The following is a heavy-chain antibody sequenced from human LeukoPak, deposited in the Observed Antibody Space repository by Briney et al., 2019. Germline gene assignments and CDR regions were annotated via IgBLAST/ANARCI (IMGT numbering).Heavy chain of an antibody. CDR3: ARGYYYDSSGYYPGAYYFDY. J-gene: IGHJ4*02. CDR2: INHSGST. D-gene: IGHD3-22*01. CDR1: GGSFSGYY. V-gene: IGHV4-34*01. Sequence: SETLSLTCAVYGGSFSGYYWSWIRQPPGKGLEWIGEINHSGSTNYNPSLKGRVTISVDTSKNQFSLKLSSVTAADTAVYYCARGYYYDSSGYYPGAYYFDYWGQGTLVTDSS.